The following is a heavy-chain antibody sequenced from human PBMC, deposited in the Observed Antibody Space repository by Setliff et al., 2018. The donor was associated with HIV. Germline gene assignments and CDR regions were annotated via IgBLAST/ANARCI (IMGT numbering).Heavy chain of an antibody. D-gene: IGHD6-13*01. J-gene: IGHJ3*02. CDR3: ARRVAAALDAFDI. V-gene: IGHV4-38-2*01. CDR1: GYSISSGHY. Sequence: PSETLSLTCAVSGYSISSGHYWGWIRQPPGKGLDWIGSIYHSGSTYYNPSLKSRVAISVDTSKSQFSLKLSSVTAADTAVYYCARRVAAALDAFDIWGQGTMVTVSS. CDR2: IYHSGST.